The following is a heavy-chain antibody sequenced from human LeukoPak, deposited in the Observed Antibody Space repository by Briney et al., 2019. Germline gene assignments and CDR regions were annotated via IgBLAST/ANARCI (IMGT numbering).Heavy chain of an antibody. Sequence: PCETLGPPRTVSGGSINSRGYHWGWIRQPPGKGLEWIGSIFYSGTTYYNPCSKSRITVSADTSTNQFPLQLSFVTAADTAVYYCVRLHEMSMILLDYWG. J-gene: IGHJ4*01. CDR3: VRLHEMSMILLDY. D-gene: IGHD3-22*01. V-gene: IGHV4-39*01. CDR2: IFYSGTT. CDR1: GGSINSRGYH.